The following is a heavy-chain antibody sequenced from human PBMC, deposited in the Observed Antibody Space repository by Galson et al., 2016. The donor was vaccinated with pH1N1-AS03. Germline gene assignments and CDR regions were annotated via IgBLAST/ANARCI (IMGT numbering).Heavy chain of an antibody. V-gene: IGHV3-74*01. CDR2: ISNDGRNV. D-gene: IGHD3-16*01. CDR3: AREPWGSTQGEY. J-gene: IGHJ4*02. CDR1: GFTFSMSY. Sequence: SLRLSCAASGFTFSMSYIHWVRQAPGKGLEWVSRISNDGRNVRYADFVKGRFAVSRDNAKNTVYLQMNSLRVEDTAVYYRAREPWGSTQGEYWGQGTLVTVSS.